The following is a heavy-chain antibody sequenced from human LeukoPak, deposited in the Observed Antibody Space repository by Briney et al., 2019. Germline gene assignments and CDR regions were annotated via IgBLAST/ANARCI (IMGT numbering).Heavy chain of an antibody. J-gene: IGHJ4*02. CDR3: ARKGAGGGSFFPPPDY. Sequence: ASVKVSCKASGYTFTSYYMHWVRQAPGQGLEWMGIINPSGGSTSYAQKFQGRVTMTRDTSTSTVYMELSSLRSEDTAVYYCARKGAGGGSFFPPPDYWGQGTLGTV. V-gene: IGHV1-46*01. D-gene: IGHD3-16*01. CDR1: GYTFTSYY. CDR2: INPSGGST.